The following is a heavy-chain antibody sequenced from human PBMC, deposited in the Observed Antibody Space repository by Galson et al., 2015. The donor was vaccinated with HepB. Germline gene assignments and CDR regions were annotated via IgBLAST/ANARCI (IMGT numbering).Heavy chain of an antibody. CDR2: ISSSSSYI. CDR1: GFTFSSYS. J-gene: IGHJ4*02. D-gene: IGHD1-26*01. V-gene: IGHV3-21*01. Sequence: SLRLSCAASGFTFSSYSMNWVRQAPGKGLEWVSSISSSSSYIYYADSVKGRFTISRDNAKNSLYLQMNSLRAEDTAVYYCARDLRGGSSGDYWGQGTLVTVSS. CDR3: ARDLRGGSSGDY.